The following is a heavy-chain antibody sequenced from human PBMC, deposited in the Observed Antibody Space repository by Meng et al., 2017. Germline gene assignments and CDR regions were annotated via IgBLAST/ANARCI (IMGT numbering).Heavy chain of an antibody. V-gene: IGHV1-2*02. J-gene: IGHJ5*02. D-gene: IGHD6-25*01. Sequence: QVQLVQSGAEGKKPGASVKVSCKASGYTFTSYGISWVRQAPGQGLEWMGWINPNSGGTNYAQKFQGRVTMTRDTSISTAYMELSRLRSDDTAVYYCARGGYSSGVRVRHWFDPWGQGTLVTVSS. CDR3: ARGGYSSGVRVRHWFDP. CDR1: GYTFTSYG. CDR2: INPNSGGT.